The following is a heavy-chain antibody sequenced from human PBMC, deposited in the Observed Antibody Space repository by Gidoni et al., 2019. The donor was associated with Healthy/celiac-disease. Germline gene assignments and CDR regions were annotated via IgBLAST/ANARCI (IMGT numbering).Heavy chain of an antibody. Sequence: EVQLLESGGGLVQPGGSLRLSCAASGFTFSSYAMSWVRQAPGKGLDWVSAISGSGGSTYYADSVKGRFTISRDNSKNTLYLQMNSLRAEDTAVYYCAKGSAFGVVIMPNWFDPWGQGTLVTVSS. D-gene: IGHD3-3*01. CDR2: ISGSGGST. CDR1: GFTFSSYA. CDR3: AKGSAFGVVIMPNWFDP. V-gene: IGHV3-23*01. J-gene: IGHJ5*02.